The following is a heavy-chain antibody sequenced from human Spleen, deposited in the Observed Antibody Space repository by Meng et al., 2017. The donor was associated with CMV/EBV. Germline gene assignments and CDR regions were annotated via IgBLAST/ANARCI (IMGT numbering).Heavy chain of an antibody. CDR1: GFIFSTYW. CDR3: AGVGGEAASGRAFDY. J-gene: IGHJ4*02. D-gene: IGHD6-13*01. V-gene: IGHV3-7*01. CDR2: INQDGSEK. Sequence: GGSLRLSCAASGFIFSTYWMNWVRQAPGKGLEWVANINQDGSEKYYVDSVKGRFTIARDNAKKSLYLQMNSLRVEDTAVYYCAGVGGEAASGRAFDYWSQGTLVTVSS.